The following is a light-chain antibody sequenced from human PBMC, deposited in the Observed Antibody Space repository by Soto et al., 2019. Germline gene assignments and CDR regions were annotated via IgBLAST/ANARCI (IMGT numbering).Light chain of an antibody. V-gene: IGKV3-20*01. J-gene: IGKJ1*01. CDR3: QQYGGSWT. CDR1: QSVSSTY. CDR2: GAS. Sequence: EFVLTQSPGTLSLSPGERATLSCRASQSVSSTYLAWYQQKPGQAPRLLIYGASSRATGIPDRFSGSGSGTDFTLSISRLEPEDFAVYYCQQYGGSWTFGQGTKVEIK.